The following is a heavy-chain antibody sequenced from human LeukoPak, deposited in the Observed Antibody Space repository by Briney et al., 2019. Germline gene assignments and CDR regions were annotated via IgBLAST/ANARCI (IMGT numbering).Heavy chain of an antibody. Sequence: GGSLRLSCAASGCTFSSYSRNWVRQAPGKGLEWVSSISSSSSYIYYADSVKGRFTISRENAKNSLYLQMDSLRAEDAAVYYCARDSRSWTEFDYWGQGTLVTVSS. J-gene: IGHJ4*02. D-gene: IGHD6-13*01. CDR1: GCTFSSYS. CDR2: ISSSSSYI. CDR3: ARDSRSWTEFDY. V-gene: IGHV3-21*01.